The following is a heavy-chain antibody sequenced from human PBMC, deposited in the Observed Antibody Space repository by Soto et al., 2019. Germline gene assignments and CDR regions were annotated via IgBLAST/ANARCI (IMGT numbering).Heavy chain of an antibody. CDR3: ARFIGGAYGMDV. CDR2: INTGNGNT. Sequence: ASVKVSCKASGYTFSTYTMHWVRQAPGQRLEWMGWINTGNGNTRYSQKFQGRVTITRDTSASTAYMELSGLRSEDTAVYYCARFIGGAYGMDVWGQGTXVTVSS. J-gene: IGHJ6*02. V-gene: IGHV1-3*04. D-gene: IGHD2-15*01. CDR1: GYTFSTYT.